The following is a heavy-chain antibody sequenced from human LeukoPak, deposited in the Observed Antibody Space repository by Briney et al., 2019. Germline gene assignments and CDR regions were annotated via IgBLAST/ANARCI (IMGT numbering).Heavy chain of an antibody. Sequence: KPSETLSLTCTVSGGSMTTHHWNWIRQTPGKGLEWIGYVFDSGRTKENPSLKSRVTLSVDTSKNQFSLKLSSVTAADTAVYYCAGRPSGGSRLRYNWFDPWGQGTLVTVSS. D-gene: IGHD2-15*01. J-gene: IGHJ5*02. CDR1: GGSMTTHH. V-gene: IGHV4-59*11. CDR2: VFDSGRT. CDR3: AGRPSGGSRLRYNWFDP.